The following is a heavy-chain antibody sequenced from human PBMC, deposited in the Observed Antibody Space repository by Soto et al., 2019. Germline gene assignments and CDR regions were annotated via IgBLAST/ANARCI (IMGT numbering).Heavy chain of an antibody. Sequence: SETLSVTCTVSGGSISSSSYYWGWIRQPPGKGLEWIGSIYYSGSTYYNPSLKSRVTISVDTSKNQFSLKLSSVTAADTAVYYCARDHYVYDILTGYGYYYGMDVWGQGTTVT. D-gene: IGHD3-9*01. CDR3: ARDHYVYDILTGYGYYYGMDV. J-gene: IGHJ6*02. CDR2: IYYSGST. CDR1: GGSISSSSYY. V-gene: IGHV4-39*02.